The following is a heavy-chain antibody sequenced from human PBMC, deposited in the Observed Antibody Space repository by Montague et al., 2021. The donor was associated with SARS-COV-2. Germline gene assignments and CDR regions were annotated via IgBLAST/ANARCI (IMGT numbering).Heavy chain of an antibody. D-gene: IGHD6-13*01. CDR1: GDSINTYY. CDR2: IFYTGST. V-gene: IGHV4-59*12. J-gene: IGHJ6*02. Sequence: ETLSLTCTVSGDSINTYYWNWIRQPPGKGLEWLGSIFYTGSTNYNPSLKSRVTISLDTSKNQFFLKVTSVTAADTAVYYCARQAAGSYFYYGVDVWGQGTTVTVSS. CDR3: ARQAAGSYFYYGVDV.